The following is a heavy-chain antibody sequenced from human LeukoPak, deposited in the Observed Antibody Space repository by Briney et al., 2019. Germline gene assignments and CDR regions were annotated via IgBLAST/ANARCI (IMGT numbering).Heavy chain of an antibody. J-gene: IGHJ4*02. CDR3: AKDQQVTMIVVVIDY. Sequence: GGSLRLSCAASGFTVSSNYMSWVRQAPGKGLEWVSVIYTGDATNYADSVKGRFTISRDSSKNTLYLQMNSLRAEDTAVYYCAKDQQVTMIVVVIDYWGQGTLVTVSS. CDR2: IYTGDAT. CDR1: GFTVSSNY. D-gene: IGHD3-22*01. V-gene: IGHV3-66*01.